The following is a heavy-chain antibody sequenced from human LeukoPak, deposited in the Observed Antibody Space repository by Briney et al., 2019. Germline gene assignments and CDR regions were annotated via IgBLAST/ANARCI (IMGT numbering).Heavy chain of an antibody. D-gene: IGHD3-10*01. Sequence: SETLSLTCTVSGGSISSGSYYWSWIRQPAGKGLEWIGRIYTSGSTNYNPSLKSRVTISVDTSKNQFSLKLSSVTAADTAVYYCARVHMVRGVIHTSFDYWGQGTLVTVSS. CDR2: IYTSGST. CDR3: ARVHMVRGVIHTSFDY. J-gene: IGHJ4*02. V-gene: IGHV4-61*02. CDR1: GGSISSGSYY.